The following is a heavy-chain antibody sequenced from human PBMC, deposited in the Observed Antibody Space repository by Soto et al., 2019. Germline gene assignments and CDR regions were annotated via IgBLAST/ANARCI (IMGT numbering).Heavy chain of an antibody. V-gene: IGHV4-61*01. CDR3: ARAVTTFFPEYFQH. CDR2: IYYSGST. J-gene: IGHJ1*01. D-gene: IGHD4-17*01. Sequence: QVQLQESGPGLVKPSETLSLTCTVSGGSVSSGSYYWSWIRQPPGKGLEWIGYIYYSGSTNYNPSLKSRVTISGETSKDQFSLELSSGTAADTAVYYCARAVTTFFPEYFQHWGQGTLVTVSS. CDR1: GGSVSSGSYY.